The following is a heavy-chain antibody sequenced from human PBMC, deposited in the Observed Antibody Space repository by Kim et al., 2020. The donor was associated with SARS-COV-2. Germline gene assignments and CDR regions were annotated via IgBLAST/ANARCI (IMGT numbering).Heavy chain of an antibody. CDR1: GGSIANYY. J-gene: IGHJ4*02. V-gene: IGHV4-59*13. CDR3: ARRATIHAPIYLDY. CDR2: VYNTENT. Sequence: SQTLSLTCSVSGGSIANYYWTWIRQPPGKGLEWIGYVYNTENTNYNPSLKSRATMSVDTSKNQVSLKLSSVTAADTAVYYCARRATIHAPIYLDYWGQGTLVTVSS. D-gene: IGHD2-2*01.